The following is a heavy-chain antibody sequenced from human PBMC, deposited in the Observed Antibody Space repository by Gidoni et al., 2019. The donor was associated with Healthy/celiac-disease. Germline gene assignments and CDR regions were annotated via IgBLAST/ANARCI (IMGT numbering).Heavy chain of an antibody. Sequence: QVQLQESGPGLVKPSQTLSLTCPVSGGSISRGSYYWSWIRQPAGKGLEWIGRIYTSGSTNYNPSLKSRVTISVDTSKNQFSLKLSSVTAADTAVYYCARGGRYCSSTSCPNYYYYYYMDVWGKGTTVTVSS. CDR1: GGSISRGSYY. V-gene: IGHV4-61*02. CDR2: IYTSGST. CDR3: ARGGRYCSSTSCPNYYYYYYMDV. J-gene: IGHJ6*03. D-gene: IGHD2-2*01.